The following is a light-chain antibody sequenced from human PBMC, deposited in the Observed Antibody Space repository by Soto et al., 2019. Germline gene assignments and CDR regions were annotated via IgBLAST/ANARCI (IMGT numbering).Light chain of an antibody. CDR2: GAS. J-gene: IGKJ2*01. Sequence: VLTQSPDTLSLSPGERATLYCRASRSVSSSYLAWYQHKPGQAPRLLISGASNRATDIPDRFSGSESGTVFTLTISRLEPEDFAVYYCQHYGSSPPYTVGQGTKLEIK. V-gene: IGKV3-20*01. CDR3: QHYGSSPPYT. CDR1: RSVSSSY.